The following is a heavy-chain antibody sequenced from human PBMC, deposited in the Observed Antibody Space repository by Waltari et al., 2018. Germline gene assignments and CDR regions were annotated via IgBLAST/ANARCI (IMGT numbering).Heavy chain of an antibody. D-gene: IGHD6-19*01. J-gene: IGHJ4*02. CDR2: IYYSGST. CDR3: ARTKIAVADILGY. CDR1: GGSISSSSYY. V-gene: IGHV4-39*01. Sequence: QLQLQESGPGLVKPSETLSLTCTVSGGSISSSSYYWGWIRQPPGKGLEWIGSIYYSGSTYYNPSLKGRVTISVDTSKNQFSLKLSSVTAADTAVYYCARTKIAVADILGYWGQGTLVTVSS.